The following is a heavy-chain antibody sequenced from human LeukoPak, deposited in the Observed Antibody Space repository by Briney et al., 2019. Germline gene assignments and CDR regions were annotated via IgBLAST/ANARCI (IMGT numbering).Heavy chain of an antibody. V-gene: IGHV3-23*01. D-gene: IGHD6-19*01. CDR3: AKGLAIAVAGTGGY. J-gene: IGHJ4*02. CDR1: GFTFSSYA. Sequence: GGSLRLSCAASGFTFSSYAMSWVRQAPGKGLEWVSAISGSGGSTYYADSVKGRFTISRDDSKNTLYLQMNSLRAEDTAVYYCAKGLAIAVAGTGGYWGQGTLVTVSS. CDR2: ISGSGGST.